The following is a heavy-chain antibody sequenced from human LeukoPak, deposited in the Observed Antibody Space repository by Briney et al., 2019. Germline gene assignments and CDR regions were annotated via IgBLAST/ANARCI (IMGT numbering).Heavy chain of an antibody. V-gene: IGHV1-46*01. J-gene: IGHJ3*02. CDR2: INPGGANT. D-gene: IGHD5-24*01. CDR3: ARIRDGYNDAYDI. Sequence: GASVKVSCKASGYTFTNYYIHWVRQAPGQGLEWMGLINPGGANTNYAQNSQGRVTMTRDTSTSTVYMELSSLRSEDTAIYYCARIRDGYNDAYDIWGQGTVVTVPS. CDR1: GYTFTNYY.